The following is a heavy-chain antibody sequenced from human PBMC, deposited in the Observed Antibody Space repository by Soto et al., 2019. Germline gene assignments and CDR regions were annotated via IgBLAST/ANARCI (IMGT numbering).Heavy chain of an antibody. CDR1: GFTVSSNY. CDR3: ARGIPRGYSYGSYYFDY. D-gene: IGHD5-18*01. Sequence: PGGSLRVSCAASGFTVSSNYMTWVRQAPRKGLEWVSVIYSGGRTYYADSVKGRFTISRDNSKNTLYLQMNSLRAEDTAVYYCARGIPRGYSYGSYYFDYWGQGTLVTVSS. J-gene: IGHJ4*02. V-gene: IGHV3-53*01. CDR2: IYSGGRT.